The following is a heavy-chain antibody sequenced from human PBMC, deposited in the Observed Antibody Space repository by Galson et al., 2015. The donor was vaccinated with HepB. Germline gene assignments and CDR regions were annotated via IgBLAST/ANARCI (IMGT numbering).Heavy chain of an antibody. CDR1: GYNFSTFW. V-gene: IGHV5-51*01. J-gene: IGHJ4*02. CDR3: ARPPTVCTSPSCPFDY. Sequence: QSGAEVKKPGESLKISCKGSGYNFSTFWIGWVRQMPGKGLEWMGIINPGDSDTRYSPSFQGQVTISADKSISTAYLQWSSLKPSDTAMYYCARPPTVCTSPSCPFDYWGQGTLVTVSS. D-gene: IGHD2-2*01. CDR2: INPGDSDT.